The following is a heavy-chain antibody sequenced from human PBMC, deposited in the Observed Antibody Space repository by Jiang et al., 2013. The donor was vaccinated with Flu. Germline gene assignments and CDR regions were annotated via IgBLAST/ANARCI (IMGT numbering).Heavy chain of an antibody. D-gene: IGHD3-10*02. V-gene: IGHV4-30-4*01. J-gene: IGHJ3*01. CDR1: SASISSGDYT. Sequence: KASQTLSLTCTVSSASISSGDYTWNWIRQPPGKGLEWIGLVNKSGRTTYNPSLKSRLSLSIDTSKNQFSLRLSSVTASDTAEYYCAAATSVTMWAFAFWGQGTMVTVSP. CDR3: AAATSVTMWAFAF. CDR2: VNKSGRT.